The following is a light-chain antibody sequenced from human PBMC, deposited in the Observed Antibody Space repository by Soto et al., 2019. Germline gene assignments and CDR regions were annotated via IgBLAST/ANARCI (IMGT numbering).Light chain of an antibody. CDR1: QGISRW. CDR3: QHTRDFPLT. V-gene: IGKV1-12*01. Sequence: DIQMTQSPSSVSASVGDTVTVTCRASQGISRWLAWYQQKPGKAPRLLIYAASSLQNGVPPRFSGTYSGTDFSLAISSLQPGDSATYFCQHTRDFPLTFGGGTKVDIK. J-gene: IGKJ4*01. CDR2: AAS.